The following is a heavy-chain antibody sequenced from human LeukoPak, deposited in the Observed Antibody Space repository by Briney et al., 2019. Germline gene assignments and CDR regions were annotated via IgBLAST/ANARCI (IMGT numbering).Heavy chain of an antibody. CDR3: ARGPIVVVPAHESPVGYYYYMDV. V-gene: IGHV4-39*07. Sequence: SETLSLTCTVSGGSISSSSYYWGWIRQPPGKGLEWIGSIYYSGSTYYNPSLKSRVTMSVDTSKNQFSLKLSSVTAADTAVYYCARGPIVVVPAHESPVGYYYYMDVWGKGTTVTVSS. CDR2: IYYSGST. CDR1: GGSISSSSYY. J-gene: IGHJ6*03. D-gene: IGHD2-2*01.